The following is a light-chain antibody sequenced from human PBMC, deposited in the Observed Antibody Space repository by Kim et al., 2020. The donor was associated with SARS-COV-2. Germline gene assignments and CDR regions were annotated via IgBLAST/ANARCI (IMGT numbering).Light chain of an antibody. V-gene: IGLV10-54*04. Sequence: QNATLTCNGNSDNVGNEGASWLQQHQGPPPKLLSYRSNNRPSGIAARFSASRSGIAASLTITGLQPEDEADYYCSSWDRSLAAWVFGGGTQLTVL. CDR3: SSWDRSLAAWV. CDR1: SDNVGNEG. CDR2: RSN. J-gene: IGLJ3*02.